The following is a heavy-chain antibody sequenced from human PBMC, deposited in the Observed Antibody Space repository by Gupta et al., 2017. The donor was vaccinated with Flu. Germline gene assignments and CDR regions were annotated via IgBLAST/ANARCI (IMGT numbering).Heavy chain of an antibody. CDR2: IIGSGGTT. J-gene: IGHJ4*02. D-gene: IGHD3-22*01. CDR1: GFTFSSYG. V-gene: IGHV3-23*01. CDR3: AKLAADSSSPWVY. Sequence: EVQLLESGGGLVQPGGSLRLSCAASGFTFSSYGMSWVRQAPGKGLEWVSSIIGSGGTTYYADSVKGRFTISRDNSKNTLYLQMNRLRAEDTAVYYCAKLAADSSSPWVYWGQGTLVTVSS.